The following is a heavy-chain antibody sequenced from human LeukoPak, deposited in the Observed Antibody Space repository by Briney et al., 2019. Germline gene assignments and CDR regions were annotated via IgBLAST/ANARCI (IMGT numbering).Heavy chain of an antibody. CDR1: GFCLTNTW. J-gene: IGHJ3*02. V-gene: IGHV3-15*01. Sequence: GGPLRLSCEASGFCLTNTWMIGVREARGKGVEGVGRVKSKADDRRTDYAAPVQGRFTISRDDSKNTLSLQMNSLKTEDTAVYYCATEGGSGSYYGDDAYDMWGQGTMVTVSS. CDR3: ATEGGSGSYYGDDAYDM. D-gene: IGHD3-10*01. CDR2: VKSKADDRRT.